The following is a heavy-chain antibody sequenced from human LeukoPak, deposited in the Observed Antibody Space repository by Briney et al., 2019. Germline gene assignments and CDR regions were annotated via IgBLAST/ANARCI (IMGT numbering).Heavy chain of an antibody. Sequence: GESLRLSCAASGFTFSSYAMHWVRQAPGKGLEWVAVISYDGSNKYYADSVKGRFTISRDNSKNTLYLQMNSLRAEDTAVYYCARALIAVAAPGYFDYWGQGTLVTVSS. CDR2: ISYDGSNK. CDR1: GFTFSSYA. CDR3: ARALIAVAAPGYFDY. V-gene: IGHV3-30*04. J-gene: IGHJ4*02. D-gene: IGHD6-19*01.